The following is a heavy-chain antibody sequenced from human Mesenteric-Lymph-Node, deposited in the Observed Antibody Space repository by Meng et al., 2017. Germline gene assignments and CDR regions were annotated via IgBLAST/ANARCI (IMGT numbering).Heavy chain of an antibody. CDR3: ARGRSGSYFDY. CDR2: ISGSGGST. CDR1: GFTFSSYA. J-gene: IGHJ4*02. Sequence: GESLKISCAASGFTFSSYAMSWVRQAPGKGLEWVSAISGSGGSTYYADSVKGRFTISRDNARNTLYLQMNSLRAEDTAVYYCARGRSGSYFDYWGQGTLVTSPQ. D-gene: IGHD1-26*01. V-gene: IGHV3-23*01.